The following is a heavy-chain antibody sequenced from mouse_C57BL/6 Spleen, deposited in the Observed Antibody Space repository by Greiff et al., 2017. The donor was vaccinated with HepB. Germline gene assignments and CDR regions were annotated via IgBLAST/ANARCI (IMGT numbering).Heavy chain of an antibody. V-gene: IGHV1-80*01. D-gene: IGHD6-1*01. Sequence: VQLQQSGAELVKPGASVKISCKASGYAFSNYWMNWVKQRPGKGLEWIGQIYPGDGDTNYNGKFKGKATLTADKSSSTAYMQLSSLTSEDSAVYFCASSVGTGAYWGQGTLVTVSA. CDR3: ASSVGTGAY. J-gene: IGHJ3*01. CDR1: GYAFSNYW. CDR2: IYPGDGDT.